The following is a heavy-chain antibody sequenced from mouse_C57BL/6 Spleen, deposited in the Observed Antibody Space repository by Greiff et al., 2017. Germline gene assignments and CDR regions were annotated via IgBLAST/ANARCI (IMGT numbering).Heavy chain of an antibody. Sequence: QVQLQQSGAELVRPGTSVKVSCKASGYAFTNYLIEWVKQRPGQGLEWIGVINPGSGGTNYNEKFKGKATLTADKSTSTAYMQLSSLTSEDSAVYFCARRGTTVVATGFAYWGQGTPLTVSS. J-gene: IGHJ2*01. V-gene: IGHV1-54*01. CDR3: ARRGTTVVATGFAY. D-gene: IGHD1-1*01. CDR1: GYAFTNYL. CDR2: INPGSGGT.